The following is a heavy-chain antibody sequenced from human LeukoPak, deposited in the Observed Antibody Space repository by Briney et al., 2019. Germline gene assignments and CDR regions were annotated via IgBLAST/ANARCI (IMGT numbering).Heavy chain of an antibody. CDR1: GGSISSYY. CDR3: ARALRLGEFGIDY. CDR2: IYYSGST. D-gene: IGHD3-16*01. Sequence: SETLSLTCTVSGGSISSYYWSWIRQPPGKGLEWIGYIYYSGSTNYNPSLKSRVTISVDTSKNQFSLKLSSVTAADTAVYYCARALRLGEFGIDYWGQGTLVTVSS. J-gene: IGHJ4*02. V-gene: IGHV4-59*01.